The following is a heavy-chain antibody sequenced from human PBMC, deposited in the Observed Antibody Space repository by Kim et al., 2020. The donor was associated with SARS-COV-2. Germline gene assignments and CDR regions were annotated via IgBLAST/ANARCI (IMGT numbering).Heavy chain of an antibody. J-gene: IGHJ4*02. V-gene: IGHV3-30*18. D-gene: IGHD1-26*01. CDR3: AKTEYSGNFYGPFDY. Sequence: GGSLRLSCAGSGFSFSDYGMLWVRQAPGKGLEWVATISYDGFNEYYADSVKGRFTISRDRSNNTLYLQMNSLRTEDTAVYFCAKTEYSGNFYGPFDYWGQGTLVTVSS. CDR1: GFSFSDYG. CDR2: ISYDGFNE.